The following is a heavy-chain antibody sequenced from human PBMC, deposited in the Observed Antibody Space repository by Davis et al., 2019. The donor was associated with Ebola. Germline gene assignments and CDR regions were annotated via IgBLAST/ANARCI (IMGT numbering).Heavy chain of an antibody. Sequence: SLKISCAASGFTFSSYGMHWVRQAPGKGLEWVSGISWNSGSIGYADSVKGRFTISRDNAKNSLYLQMNSLRAEDTALYYCAKDMRATVTMESDYWGQGTLVTVSS. CDR1: GFTFSSYG. V-gene: IGHV3-9*01. D-gene: IGHD4-17*01. CDR2: ISWNSGSI. J-gene: IGHJ4*02. CDR3: AKDMRATVTMESDY.